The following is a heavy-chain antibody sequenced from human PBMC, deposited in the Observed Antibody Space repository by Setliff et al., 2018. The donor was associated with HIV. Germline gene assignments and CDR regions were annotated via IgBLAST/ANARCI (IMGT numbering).Heavy chain of an antibody. J-gene: IGHJ3*02. V-gene: IGHV4-39*07. Sequence: SETLSLTCSVSGGSISSSNYYGGWIRQPPGKGLEWIGSFYYSGNTYYSPSLKSRVTISIDTSKNQFSLKLSSVTAADTAVYYCATSRPDDDFDIWGQGTMVTVSS. CDR2: FYYSGNT. CDR1: GGSISSSNYY. CDR3: ATSRPDDDFDI.